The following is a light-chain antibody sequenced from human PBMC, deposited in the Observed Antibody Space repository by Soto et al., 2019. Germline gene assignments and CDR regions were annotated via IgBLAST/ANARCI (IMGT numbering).Light chain of an antibody. Sequence: EIVMTQSPATLSVSPGERAALSCRASQSVSSNLAWYRQKPGQAPRLLIYGASTRATGIPARFSGTGSGTEFTLTISSLQSEDFAVYYCQQYNNWPYTFGQGTKVDI. CDR2: GAS. CDR3: QQYNNWPYT. J-gene: IGKJ2*01. V-gene: IGKV3-15*01. CDR1: QSVSSN.